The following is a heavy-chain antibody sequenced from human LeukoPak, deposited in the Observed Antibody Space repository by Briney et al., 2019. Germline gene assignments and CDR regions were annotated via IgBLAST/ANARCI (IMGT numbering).Heavy chain of an antibody. Sequence: GRSLRLSCAASGFTFSSYAMHWVRQAPGKGLEWVAVISYGGSNKYYADSVKGRFTISRDNSKNTLYPQMNSLRAEDTAVYYCARDVPYDNDFWSGFTYWGQGTLVTVSS. J-gene: IGHJ4*02. V-gene: IGHV3-30-3*01. CDR3: ARDVPYDNDFWSGFTY. CDR2: ISYGGSNK. D-gene: IGHD3-3*01. CDR1: GFTFSSYA.